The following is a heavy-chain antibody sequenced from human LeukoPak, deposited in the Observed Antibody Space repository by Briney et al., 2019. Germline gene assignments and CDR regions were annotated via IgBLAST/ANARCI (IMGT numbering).Heavy chain of an antibody. D-gene: IGHD3-3*01. Sequence: GGSLRLSCAASGFTFSSYSMNWVRQAPGKGLEWVSYISSSSSTIYYADSVKGRFTISRDNAKNSLYLQMNSLRSEDTAVYYCARGTTYYDFWSGYPHFDYWGQGTLVTVSS. CDR1: GFTFSSYS. J-gene: IGHJ4*02. V-gene: IGHV3-48*04. CDR3: ARGTTYYDFWSGYPHFDY. CDR2: ISSSSSTI.